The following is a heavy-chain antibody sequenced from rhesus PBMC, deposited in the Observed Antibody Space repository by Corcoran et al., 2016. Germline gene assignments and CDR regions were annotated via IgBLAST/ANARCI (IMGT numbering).Heavy chain of an antibody. CDR1: GGSISHSYR. D-gene: IGHD3-28*01. Sequence: QVQLQESGPGVVKPSETLSLTCPVPGGSISHSYRWSWIRPPPGKGLEWIGYIYGSSTSTNYNPSLKSRVTISKDTSKNQFSLKLSSVTAADTAVYYCASLYYYGSGYYKHWGQGVLVTVSS. CDR2: IYGSSTST. CDR3: ASLYYYGSGYYKH. J-gene: IGHJ4*01. V-gene: IGHV4S10*01.